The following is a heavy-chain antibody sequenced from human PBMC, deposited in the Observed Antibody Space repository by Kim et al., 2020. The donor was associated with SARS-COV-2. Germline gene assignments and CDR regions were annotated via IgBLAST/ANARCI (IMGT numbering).Heavy chain of an antibody. CDR3: AKNVHVISVKFLWYFDL. J-gene: IGHJ2*01. D-gene: IGHD3-10*02. CDR1: GFTFGSSA. V-gene: IGHV3-23*01. Sequence: GGSLRLSCVASGFTFGSSAMTWVRQAPGKGLQWVSTIFGSGHGTYYTDSVKGRFIVSRDNSKNTLYLQMNNLKADDSAIYYCAKNVHVISVKFLWYFDLWGHGTSITVSS. CDR2: IFGSGHGT.